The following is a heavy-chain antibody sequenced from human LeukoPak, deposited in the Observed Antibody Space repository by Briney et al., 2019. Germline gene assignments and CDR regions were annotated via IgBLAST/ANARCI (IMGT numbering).Heavy chain of an antibody. CDR2: IYTSGST. J-gene: IGHJ4*02. D-gene: IGHD3-10*01. CDR1: GGSVSSGSDY. Sequence: SQTLSLTCTVSGGSVSSGSDYWIWIRQPAGKGLEWIGRIYTSGSTTYNPSLKSRDTISLDTSKNQFSLDLSSVTAADTAVYYCAASGGSWGQGTLVTVSS. V-gene: IGHV4-61*02. CDR3: AASGGS.